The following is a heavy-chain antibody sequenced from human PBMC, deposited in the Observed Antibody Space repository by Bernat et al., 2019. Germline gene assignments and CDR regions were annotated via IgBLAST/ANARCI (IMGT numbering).Heavy chain of an antibody. D-gene: IGHD3-10*01. CDR1: GFTFSDYY. CDR3: ARERGRITMVQGVSMDAFDI. V-gene: IGHV3-11*01. Sequence: QVQLVESGGGLVKPGGSLRLSCAASGFTFSDYYMSWIRQAPGKGLEWVSYISSSGSTIYYADSVKGRFTISRDNAKNSLYLQMNSLRAEDTAVYYCARERGRITMVQGVSMDAFDIWGQGTMVTVSS. J-gene: IGHJ3*02. CDR2: ISSSGSTI.